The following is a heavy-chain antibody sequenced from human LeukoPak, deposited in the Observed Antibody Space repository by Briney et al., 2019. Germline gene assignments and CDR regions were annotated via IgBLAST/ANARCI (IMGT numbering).Heavy chain of an antibody. J-gene: IGHJ6*03. Sequence: PGGSLRLSCAASGFTFSSYGMHWVRQAPGKGLEWVAFIRYDGSNKYYADSVKGRFTISRDNSKNTLYLQMNSLRAEDTAVYYCAEDKGLSTMVRGVRNYYYYMDVWGKGTTVTISS. V-gene: IGHV3-30*02. CDR2: IRYDGSNK. CDR3: AEDKGLSTMVRGVRNYYYYMDV. CDR1: GFTFSSYG. D-gene: IGHD3-10*01.